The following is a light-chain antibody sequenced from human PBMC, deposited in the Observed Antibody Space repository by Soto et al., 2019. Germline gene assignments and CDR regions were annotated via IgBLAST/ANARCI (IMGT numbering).Light chain of an antibody. CDR2: ATS. CDR3: HQYATSPFT. V-gene: IGKV3-20*01. CDR1: ETIGRAY. J-gene: IGKJ2*01. Sequence: IVLTQSPGTLSLSPGESATVSCRASETIGRAYFAWYQHRPGRTPRLVLSATSNRAAGIPVRFGGSGSGADFTLTISGVEPEDFAVYYCHQYATSPFTFGQGTKLAI.